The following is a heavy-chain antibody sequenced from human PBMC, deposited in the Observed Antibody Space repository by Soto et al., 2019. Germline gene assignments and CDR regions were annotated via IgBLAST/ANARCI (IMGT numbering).Heavy chain of an antibody. CDR3: ARELSSSGPDYYYGMDV. V-gene: IGHV4-31*03. CDR2: IYYSGST. J-gene: IGHJ6*02. Sequence: PSETLSLTCTVSGGSISSGGYYWSWIRQHPGKGLEWIGYIYYSGSTYYNPSLKSRVTISVDTSKNQFSLKLSSVTAADTAVYYCARELSSSGPDYYYGMDVWGQGTTVTVSS. CDR1: GGSISSGGYY. D-gene: IGHD6-6*01.